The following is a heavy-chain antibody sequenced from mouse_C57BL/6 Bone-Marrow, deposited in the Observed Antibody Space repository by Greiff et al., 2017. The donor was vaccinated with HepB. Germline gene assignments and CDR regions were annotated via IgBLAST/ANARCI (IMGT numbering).Heavy chain of an antibody. CDR1: GYTFTSYW. J-gene: IGHJ3*01. D-gene: IGHD2-5*01. CDR2: IYPGSGST. CDR3: ARGAYYSNYGFAY. V-gene: IGHV1-55*01. Sequence: QVQLQQPGAELVKPGASVKMSCKASGYTFTSYWITWVKQRPGQGLEWIGDIYPGSGSTNYNEKFKSKATLTVDTSSSTAYMQLNSLTSEDSAVYYCARGAYYSNYGFAYWGQGTLVTVSA.